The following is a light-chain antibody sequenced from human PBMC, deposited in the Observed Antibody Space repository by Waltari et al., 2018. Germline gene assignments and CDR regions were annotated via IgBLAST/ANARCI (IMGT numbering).Light chain of an antibody. CDR3: QHHFRLPAT. Sequence: IMLTQSPGTLSLSPGERATLSCRPSQSISRYLAWYQQKPGQAPRLLIFGASTRATCIADRFSGSGSGTDFSLTISGLEPEDSAVYYCQHHFRLPATFGQGTKVEIK. CDR1: QSISRY. J-gene: IGKJ1*01. V-gene: IGKV3-20*01. CDR2: GAS.